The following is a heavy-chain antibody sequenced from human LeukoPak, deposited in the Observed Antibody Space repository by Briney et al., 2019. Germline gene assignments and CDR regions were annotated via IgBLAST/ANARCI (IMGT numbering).Heavy chain of an antibody. D-gene: IGHD3-3*02. J-gene: IGHJ4*02. CDR3: AKRGVVIRVFLVGFHKEAYYFDS. V-gene: IGHV3-23*01. Sequence: GGSLRLSCAVAGITLSNYGMSWVRQAPGKGLEWVAGLSGSGGGTNYAASVQGRFTISRDNPKNTLYLQITSLRADATAVYSCAKRGVVIRVFLVGFHKEAYYFDSWGQGALVTVSS. CDR1: GITLSNYG. CDR2: LSGSGGGT.